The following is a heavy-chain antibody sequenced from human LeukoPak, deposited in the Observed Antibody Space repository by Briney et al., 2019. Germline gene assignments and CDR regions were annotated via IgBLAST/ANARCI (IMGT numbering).Heavy chain of an antibody. J-gene: IGHJ4*02. Sequence: ASVKVSCKASGYTFASYAMHWVRQAPGQRLEWMGWINAGNGNTKYSQKFQGRVTITRDTSASTAYMELSSLRSEDTAVYYCARQVHREQLAFDYWGQGTLVTVSS. V-gene: IGHV1-3*01. CDR3: ARQVHREQLAFDY. D-gene: IGHD6-13*01. CDR1: GYTFASYA. CDR2: INAGNGNT.